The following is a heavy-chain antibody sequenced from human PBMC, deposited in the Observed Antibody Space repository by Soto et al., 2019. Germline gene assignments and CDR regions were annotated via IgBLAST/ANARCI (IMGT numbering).Heavy chain of an antibody. Sequence: VHLLESGGGLVQPGGSLKLSCATSGVGFSNYGMSWVRQAPGKGLEWVSGISASGDSTYYADPVKGRCTISGDNSKRTLYLQMNSLRAEDTAIYYCATDPRGPDYWGQGTQVTVS. CDR2: ISASGDST. J-gene: IGHJ4*02. CDR1: GVGFSNYG. CDR3: ATDPRGPDY. V-gene: IGHV3-23*01.